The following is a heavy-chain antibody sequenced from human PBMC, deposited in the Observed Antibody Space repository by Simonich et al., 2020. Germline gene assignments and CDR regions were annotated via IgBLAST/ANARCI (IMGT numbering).Heavy chain of an antibody. CDR3: AREGLLLDAFDI. D-gene: IGHD2-15*01. CDR2: KSYDGNNK. V-gene: IGHV3-30*07. J-gene: IGHJ3*02. CDR1: GFTFSSYA. Sequence: QVQLVESGGGVVQPGRSLRLSCAASGFTFSSYAMHWVRQAPGKWLEWVAVKSYDGNNKYYADSVNGRFTISRDNSKNTLYLQMNSLRAEDTAVYYCAREGLLLDAFDIWGQGTMVTVSS.